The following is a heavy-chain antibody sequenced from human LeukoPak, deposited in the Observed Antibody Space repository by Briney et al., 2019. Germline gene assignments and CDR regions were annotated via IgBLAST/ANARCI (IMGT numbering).Heavy chain of an antibody. J-gene: IGHJ5*02. CDR3: ARDYLWFGELSPGWFDP. Sequence: PGGSLRLSCAASGFTFSSYWMSWVCQAPGKGLEWVANIKQDGSEKYYVDSVKGRFTISRDNAKNSLYLQMNSLRAEDTAVYYCARDYLWFGELSPGWFDPWGQGTLVTVSS. CDR1: GFTFSSYW. V-gene: IGHV3-7*01. D-gene: IGHD3-10*01. CDR2: IKQDGSEK.